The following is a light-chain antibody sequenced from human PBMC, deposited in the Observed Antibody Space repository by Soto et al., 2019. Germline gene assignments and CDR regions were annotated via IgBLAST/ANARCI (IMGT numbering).Light chain of an antibody. V-gene: IGLV1-51*01. J-gene: IGLJ1*01. Sequence: QSVLTQPPSVSAAPGQKVTISCSESSSNIGGNSVSWYQQLPGTAPKLLIYDDNKRPSGIPDRFSGSKFGTSATLGITGFQTGDEADYYCGSWDSSLSAYVFGTGTKVTVL. CDR3: GSWDSSLSAYV. CDR1: SSNIGGNS. CDR2: DDN.